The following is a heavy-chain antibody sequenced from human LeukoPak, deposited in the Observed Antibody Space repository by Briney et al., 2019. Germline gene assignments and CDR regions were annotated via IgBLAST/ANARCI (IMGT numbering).Heavy chain of an antibody. D-gene: IGHD3-10*01. CDR2: IKQDGSEK. J-gene: IGHJ3*02. V-gene: IGHV3-7*03. CDR3: AKDQRSGEYDYGWGPFDI. CDR1: GFTFSSYW. Sequence: GGSLRLSCAASGFTFSSYWMSWVRQAPGKGLEWVANIKQDGSEKYYVDSVKGRFTISRVNAENTLYLQMNSLRADDTAIYYCAKDQRSGEYDYGWGPFDIWGQGTMVTVSS.